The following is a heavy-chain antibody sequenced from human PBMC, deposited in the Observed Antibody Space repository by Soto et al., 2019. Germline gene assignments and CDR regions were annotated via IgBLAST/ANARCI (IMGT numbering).Heavy chain of an antibody. CDR2: ISGSGGST. Sequence: RRLSCAASGFTFSSYAMSWVRQAPGKGLEWVSAISGSGGSTYYADSVKGRFTISRDNSKNTLYLQMNSLRAEDTAVYYCAKAYYDFWSGYYSAYYFDYWGQGTLVTVSS. D-gene: IGHD3-3*01. J-gene: IGHJ4*02. V-gene: IGHV3-23*01. CDR1: GFTFSSYA. CDR3: AKAYYDFWSGYYSAYYFDY.